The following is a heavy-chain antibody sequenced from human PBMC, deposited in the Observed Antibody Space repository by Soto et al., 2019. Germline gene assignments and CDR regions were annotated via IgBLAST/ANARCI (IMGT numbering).Heavy chain of an antibody. J-gene: IGHJ4*02. CDR3: ARHMGCSGGSCYLVY. V-gene: IGHV4-59*08. Sequence: QVQLQESGPGLVKPSETLSLTCTVSGGSISSYYWSWIRQPPGKGLEWIGYIYYTGSTNYNPSLKTRVPISVDPSKNQFSLKLSSVTAADTAVYYCARHMGCSGGSCYLVYWGQGALVTVSS. CDR2: IYYTGST. D-gene: IGHD2-15*01. CDR1: GGSISSYY.